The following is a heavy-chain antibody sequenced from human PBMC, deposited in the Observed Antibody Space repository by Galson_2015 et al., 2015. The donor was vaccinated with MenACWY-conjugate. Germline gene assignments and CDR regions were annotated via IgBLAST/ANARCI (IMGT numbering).Heavy chain of an antibody. D-gene: IGHD3-10*01. Sequence: QVQLQESGPGLVKPSETLSLTCTVSGGSISTYYWSWIRQPPGKGLEWIGYIYHSGSSNYNPSLKSRVTISVDTSKNQFSLKLSSVTAADTAVYYCAREKGNYGEFDYWGQGTLVTVSP. J-gene: IGHJ4*02. CDR3: AREKGNYGEFDY. CDR1: GGSISTYY. CDR2: IYHSGSS. V-gene: IGHV4-59*01.